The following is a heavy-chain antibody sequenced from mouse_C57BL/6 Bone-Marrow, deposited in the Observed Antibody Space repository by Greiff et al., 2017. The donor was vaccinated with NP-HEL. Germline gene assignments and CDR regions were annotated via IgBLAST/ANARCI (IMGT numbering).Heavy chain of an antibody. CDR1: GYTFTSYG. CDR3: ARGYGSAMDY. Sequence: QVTLKESGAELARPGASVKLSCKASGYTFTSYGISWVKQRTGQGLEWIGEIYPRSGNTYYNEKFKGKATLTADKSSSTAYMELRSLTSEDSAVYFCARGYGSAMDYWGQGTSVTVSS. V-gene: IGHV1-81*01. CDR2: IYPRSGNT. D-gene: IGHD1-1*01. J-gene: IGHJ4*01.